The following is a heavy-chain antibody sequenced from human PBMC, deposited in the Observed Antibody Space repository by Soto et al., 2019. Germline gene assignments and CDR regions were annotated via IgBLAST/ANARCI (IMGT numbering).Heavy chain of an antibody. CDR3: ARGGISYANNHYAMEV. V-gene: IGHV4-31*03. Sequence: SETLSLTCSFSIGSISSGDYFCSWIRQPPWKGLEWIGYIYYSGSTYYNPSLESRVTVSVDTSKNQFSLRLSSVTAADTAVYYCARGGISYANNHYAMEVWGQGTTVNVSS. D-gene: IGHD3-16*01. J-gene: IGHJ6*02. CDR2: IYYSGST. CDR1: IGSISSGDYF.